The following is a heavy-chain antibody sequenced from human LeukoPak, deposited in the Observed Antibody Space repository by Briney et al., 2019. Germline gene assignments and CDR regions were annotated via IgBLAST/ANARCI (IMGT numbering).Heavy chain of an antibody. Sequence: GGSLRLSCAASGFTFSSYWMHWVRQAPGKGLEWVAFIRYEGSNKYYADSVKGRFTISRDNSKNTLYLQMNSLRAEDKAVYYRAKERDGYSYCYRYFDYWGQGTLVTVSS. CDR3: AKERDGYSYCYRYFDY. J-gene: IGHJ4*02. D-gene: IGHD5-18*01. CDR2: IRYEGSNK. V-gene: IGHV3-30*02. CDR1: GFTFSSYW.